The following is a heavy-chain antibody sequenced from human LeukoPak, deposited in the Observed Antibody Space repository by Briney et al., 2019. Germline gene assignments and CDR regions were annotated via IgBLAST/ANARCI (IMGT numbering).Heavy chain of an antibody. CDR3: TLGGDFDY. D-gene: IGHD2-21*01. J-gene: IGHJ4*02. Sequence: SETLSLTCAVYGGSFSNYYWSWIRQPPGKGLEWIGEINHTGSTNYNPSLKSRVTISVDTSKNQFSLRLRSVTAADTAVYYCTLGGDFDYWGQGTLVTVSS. CDR2: INHTGST. V-gene: IGHV4-34*01. CDR1: GGSFSNYY.